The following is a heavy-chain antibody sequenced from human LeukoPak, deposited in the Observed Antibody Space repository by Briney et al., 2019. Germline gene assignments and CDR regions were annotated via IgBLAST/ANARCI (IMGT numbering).Heavy chain of an antibody. CDR2: ISGSGGST. V-gene: IGHV3-23*01. J-gene: IGHJ3*02. CDR3: AKRGGDYYDSSYAFDI. Sequence: GGSLRLSCAASGFTFSSYAMSWVRQAPGKGLEWVSAISGSGGSTYYADSVKGRFTISRDNSKNTLYLQMNSLRAEDTAVYYCAKRGGDYYDSSYAFDIWGQGTMVTVSS. D-gene: IGHD3-22*01. CDR1: GFTFSSYA.